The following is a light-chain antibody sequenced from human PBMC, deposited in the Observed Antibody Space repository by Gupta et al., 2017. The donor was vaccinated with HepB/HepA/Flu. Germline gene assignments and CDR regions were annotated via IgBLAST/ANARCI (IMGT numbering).Light chain of an antibody. J-gene: IGKJ5*01. Sequence: EIVLTQSPGTLSLSPGERATLSCRASQNVSSYYLAWYQQKPGQAPRLLLYGASSRATGIPDRFSGSGSGTDFILIISRLEPEDFAVYYCHQESSSSCTFGQGTQVEIK. CDR3: HQESSSSCT. CDR2: GAS. V-gene: IGKV3-20*01. CDR1: QNVSSYY.